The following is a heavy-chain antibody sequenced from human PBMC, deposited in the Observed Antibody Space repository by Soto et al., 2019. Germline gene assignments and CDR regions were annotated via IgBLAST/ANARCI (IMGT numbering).Heavy chain of an antibody. D-gene: IGHD6-13*01. CDR3: ARGRRYSSSWYKVSALGY. J-gene: IGHJ4*02. CDR1: GYTFTSYD. Sequence: QVQLVQSGAEVKKPGASVKVSFKASGYTFTSYDITWVRQATGQGREGMGWMNPNSGNTGYAQKFQGRVTMTRNTPIRAAYMELSSLRSEDPAVYYCARGRRYSSSWYKVSALGYWGQGTLVTVS. CDR2: MNPNSGNT. V-gene: IGHV1-8*01.